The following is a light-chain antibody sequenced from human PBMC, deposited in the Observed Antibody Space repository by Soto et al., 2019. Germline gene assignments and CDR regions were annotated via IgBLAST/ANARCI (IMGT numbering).Light chain of an antibody. CDR2: DVT. J-gene: IGLJ1*01. CDR3: SSYTSNTTTYV. Sequence: QSALTQPASVSGSPGQSIAISCTGTSSDVGAYNYVSWYQQHPGKVPKLVIYDVTNRPSGVSDRFSGSKSGNTASLTISGLQAEDEADYYCSSYTSNTTTYVFGTGTKVTV. V-gene: IGLV2-14*01. CDR1: SSDVGAYNY.